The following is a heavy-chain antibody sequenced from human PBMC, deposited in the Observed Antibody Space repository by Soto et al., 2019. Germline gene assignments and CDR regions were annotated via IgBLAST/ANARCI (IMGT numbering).Heavy chain of an antibody. Sequence: GGSLRLSCAASGFTFSTYALSWVRRAPGKGLEWVSAISANGQGIYYADSVRGRFTISRDNSKNTIFLHMDSLRAEDTAVYYCAKDRNYPRDQFHYWGQGTLVTV. D-gene: IGHD1-7*01. V-gene: IGHV3-23*01. CDR3: AKDRNYPRDQFHY. CDR2: ISANGQGI. J-gene: IGHJ4*02. CDR1: GFTFSTYA.